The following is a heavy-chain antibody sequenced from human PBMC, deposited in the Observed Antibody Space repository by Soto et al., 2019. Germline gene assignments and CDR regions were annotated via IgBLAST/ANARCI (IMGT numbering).Heavy chain of an antibody. CDR3: ARTVGSRANWFDP. CDR1: GGTFSSYT. D-gene: IGHD1-26*01. CDR2: IIPILGIA. Sequence: ASVKVSCKASGGTFSSYTISWVRQAPGQGLEWMGRIIPILGIANYAQKFQGRVTITADKSTSTAYMELSSLRSEDTAVYYCARTVGSRANWFDPWGQGTLVTVSS. V-gene: IGHV1-69*02. J-gene: IGHJ5*02.